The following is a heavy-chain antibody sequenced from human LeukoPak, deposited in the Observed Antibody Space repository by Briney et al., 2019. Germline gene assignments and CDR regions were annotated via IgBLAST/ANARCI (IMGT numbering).Heavy chain of an antibody. CDR2: ISGSGGST. J-gene: IGHJ4*02. CDR1: GFTFSSYA. CDR3: AKAGGYYDSSGQFYEY. Sequence: GGSLRLSCAASGFTFSSYAMSWVRQAPGKGLEWVSAISGSGGSTYYADSVKGRFTISRDNSKNTLYLQMNSLRAEDTAVYYCAKAGGYYDSSGQFYEYWGQGTLVTVSS. D-gene: IGHD3-22*01. V-gene: IGHV3-23*01.